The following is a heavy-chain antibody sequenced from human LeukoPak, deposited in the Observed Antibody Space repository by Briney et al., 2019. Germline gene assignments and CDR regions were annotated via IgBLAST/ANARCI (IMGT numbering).Heavy chain of an antibody. CDR2: IIPIFGTA. D-gene: IGHD2-21*01. CDR3: ARAGCGGDCTMDAFDI. V-gene: IGHV1-69*05. CDR1: GGTFSSYA. Sequence: ASVKVSCKASGGTFSSYAISWVRQAPGQGLEWMGGIIPIFGTANYAQKFQGRVTITTDESTSTAYMELSSLRSEDTAVYYCARAGCGGDCTMDAFDIWGQGTMVTVSS. J-gene: IGHJ3*02.